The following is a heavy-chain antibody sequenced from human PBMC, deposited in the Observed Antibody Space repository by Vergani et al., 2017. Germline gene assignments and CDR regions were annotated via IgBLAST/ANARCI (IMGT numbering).Heavy chain of an antibody. CDR2: IYVSGIT. J-gene: IGHJ3*01. CDR1: GASINNDFYY. CDR3: ARDNKQLRQRSFDL. D-gene: IGHD4-23*01. V-gene: IGHV4-61*02. Sequence: QVQLQESGPGLVKPSQTLSLTCTVSGASINNDFYYWHWIRQPAGKGLEWIGRIYVSGITDYNSSLQSRVSMSVDTSKNQFSLTLTSVTAADTAGYYCARDNKQLRQRSFDLWGQGTMVTVSS.